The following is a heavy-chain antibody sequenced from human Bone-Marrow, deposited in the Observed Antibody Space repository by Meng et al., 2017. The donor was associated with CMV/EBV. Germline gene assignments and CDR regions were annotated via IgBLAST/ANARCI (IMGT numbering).Heavy chain of an antibody. J-gene: IGHJ4*02. CDR1: GFTFSDYW. V-gene: IGHV3-74*01. CDR3: ARVGDGDFWSGFEDYFDY. D-gene: IGHD3-3*01. Sequence: GESLKISCAASGFTFSDYWMHWVRQAPGKGLVWVSRVKGDGSGTTYADSVKGRFTISRDNSKNTLYLQMNSLRAEDTALYHCARVGDGDFWSGFEDYFDYWGQGTLVTVSS. CDR2: VKGDGSGT.